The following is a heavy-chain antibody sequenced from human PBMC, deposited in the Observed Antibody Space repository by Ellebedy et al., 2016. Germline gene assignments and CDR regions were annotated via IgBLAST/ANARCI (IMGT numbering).Heavy chain of an antibody. J-gene: IGHJ6*02. Sequence: SLKISCAASGFTFDDYAMHWVRQAPGKGLEWVSGISWNSGSIGYADSVKGRFTISRDNDKNYLYLQMNSLRAEDTALYYCAKDRGTGTTYYYYGMDVWGQGTTVTVSS. CDR2: ISWNSGSI. V-gene: IGHV3-9*01. CDR3: AKDRGTGTTYYYYGMDV. CDR1: GFTFDDYA. D-gene: IGHD1-7*01.